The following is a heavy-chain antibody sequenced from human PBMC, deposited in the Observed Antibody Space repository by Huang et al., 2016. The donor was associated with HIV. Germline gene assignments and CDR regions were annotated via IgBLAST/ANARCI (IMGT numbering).Heavy chain of an antibody. V-gene: IGHV3-7*01. CDR2: IKQDESEK. D-gene: IGHD1-7*01. CDR1: TFRFGAYW. CDR3: ATKTAAMDI. J-gene: IGHJ6*02. Sequence: VESGGRLVQPGGSIRLSCVGSTFRFGAYWMCWVRQSPGKGLEWVANIKQDESEKYYVDSVKGRFNISRDNAKKVLFLEMNNVRVEDTATYYCATKTAAMDIWGQGTTVTVS.